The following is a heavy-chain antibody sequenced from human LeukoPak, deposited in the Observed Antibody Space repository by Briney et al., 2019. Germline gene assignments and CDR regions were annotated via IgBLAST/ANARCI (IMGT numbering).Heavy chain of an antibody. CDR2: IIPIFGTA. CDR1: GGTFTSYA. J-gene: IGHJ4*02. D-gene: IGHD6-19*01. Sequence: SVKVSCKASGGTFTSYAISWVRQAPGHRLEWMGGIIPIFGTANSAQKFQGRVTITTAESTSTAYMELSSLRSEDTAVYYYARPKSSGWYGFDYWGRGTVTTVSS. V-gene: IGHV1-69*05. CDR3: ARPKSSGWYGFDY.